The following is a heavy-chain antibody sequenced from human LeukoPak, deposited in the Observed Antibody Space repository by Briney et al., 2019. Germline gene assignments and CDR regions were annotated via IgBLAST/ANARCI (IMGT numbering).Heavy chain of an antibody. Sequence: SETLSLTCTVSGGSISSSSYYWGWIRQPPGKGLEWIGSIYYSGSTYYNPSLKSRVTMSVDTSKNQFSLNLSSVTAADTAMYFCARGSIGMTDWGQGTLVTVSS. D-gene: IGHD2-21*02. V-gene: IGHV4-39*07. CDR1: GGSISSSSYY. CDR2: IYYSGST. CDR3: ARGSIGMTD. J-gene: IGHJ4*02.